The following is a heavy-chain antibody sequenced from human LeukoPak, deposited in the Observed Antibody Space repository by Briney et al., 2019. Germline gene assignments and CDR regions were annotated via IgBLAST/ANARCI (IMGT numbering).Heavy chain of an antibody. V-gene: IGHV5-51*01. D-gene: IGHD1-26*01. CDR1: GYSFTTYW. CDR2: IYPGDSDT. J-gene: IGHJ4*02. CDR3: AVPQTGREVGATS. Sequence: GESLKISCKGSGYSFTTYWIGWVRQMPGKGLEWMGIIYPGDSDTRYSPSFQGQVIISADKSISTAYLQWSSLKASDTAMYYCAVPQTGREVGATSWGQGTLVTVSS.